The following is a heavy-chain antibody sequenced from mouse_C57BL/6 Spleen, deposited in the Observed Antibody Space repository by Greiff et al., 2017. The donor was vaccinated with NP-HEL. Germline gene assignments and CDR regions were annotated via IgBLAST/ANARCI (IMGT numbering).Heavy chain of an antibody. CDR1: GYTFTSYW. Sequence: VQLQQSGAELAKPGASVKLSCKASGYTFTSYWMHWVKQRPGQGLEWIGYINPSSGYTKYNQKFKAKATLTADKSSSTAYMQLSSLTYEDSAVYYCARDYYDYSYFDYWGQGTTLTVSS. CDR2: INPSSGYT. V-gene: IGHV1-7*01. J-gene: IGHJ2*01. D-gene: IGHD2-4*01. CDR3: ARDYYDYSYFDY.